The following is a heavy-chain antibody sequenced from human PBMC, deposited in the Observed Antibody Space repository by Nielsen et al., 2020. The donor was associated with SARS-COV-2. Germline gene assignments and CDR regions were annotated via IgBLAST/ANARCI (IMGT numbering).Heavy chain of an antibody. CDR3: TRVIAAAGNGAFDY. CDR1: GDSISNRNYY. J-gene: IGHJ4*02. Sequence: SETLSLTCTVSGDSISNRNYYWGWIRQPPEKGLDWIGTIYYNGITYSNPSLKSRVTMSVDTSKNQFSLKVSSVTAADTAVYYCTRVIAAAGNGAFDYWGQGAMVTVSS. CDR2: IYYNGIT. D-gene: IGHD6-13*01. V-gene: IGHV4-39*01.